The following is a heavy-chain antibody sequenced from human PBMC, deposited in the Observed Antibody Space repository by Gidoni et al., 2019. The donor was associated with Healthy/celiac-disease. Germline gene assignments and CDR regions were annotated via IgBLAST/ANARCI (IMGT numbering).Heavy chain of an antibody. CDR3: ARAQVPLFGRRITIFGVAPGSFDY. J-gene: IGHJ4*02. D-gene: IGHD3-3*01. CDR1: GYTFTSYG. V-gene: IGHV1-18*01. CDR2: ISAYNGNT. Sequence: QVQLVQSGAEVKKPGASVKVSCKASGYTFTSYGISWVRQAPGQGLEWMGWISAYNGNTNYAQKLQGRVTMTTDTSTSTAYMELRSLRSDDTAVYYCARAQVPLFGRRITIFGVAPGSFDYWGQGTLVTVSS.